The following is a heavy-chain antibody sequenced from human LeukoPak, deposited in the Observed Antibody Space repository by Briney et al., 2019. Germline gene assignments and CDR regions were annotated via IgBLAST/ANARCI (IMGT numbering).Heavy chain of an antibody. CDR2: ISSSSSTI. J-gene: IGHJ4*02. CDR1: GFTFSSYS. CDR3: AGTAGAYSSSWYIFDY. V-gene: IGHV3-48*04. D-gene: IGHD6-13*01. Sequence: QTGGSLRLSCAASGFTFSSYSMNWVRQAPGKGLEWVSYISSSSSTIYYADSVKGRFTISRDNAKNSLYLQMNSLRAEDTAVYYCAGTAGAYSSSWYIFDYWGQGTLVTVSS.